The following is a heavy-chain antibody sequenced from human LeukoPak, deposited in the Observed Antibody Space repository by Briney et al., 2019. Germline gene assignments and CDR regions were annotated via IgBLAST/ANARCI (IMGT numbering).Heavy chain of an antibody. CDR1: GGSISSYY. CDR2: IYYSGST. Sequence: SETLSLTCTVSGGSISSYYWSWIRQPPGKGPEWIGYIYYSGSTNYNPSLKSRVNISVDTSKNQFSLKLSSVTAADTAVYYCARAKGDYDWVDYWGQGTLVTVPS. J-gene: IGHJ4*02. V-gene: IGHV4-59*01. D-gene: IGHD4-17*01. CDR3: ARAKGDYDWVDY.